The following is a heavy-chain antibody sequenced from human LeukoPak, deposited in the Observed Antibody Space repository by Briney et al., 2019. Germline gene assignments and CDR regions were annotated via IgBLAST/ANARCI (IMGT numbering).Heavy chain of an antibody. D-gene: IGHD2-21*02. CDR2: ISWDGGST. CDR1: GFTFDDYA. V-gene: IGHV3-43D*03. J-gene: IGHJ1*01. CDR3: ARERGDGSFQH. Sequence: GGSLRLSCAASGFTFDDYAMHWVRQAPGKGLEWVSLISWDGGSTYYADSVKGRFTISRDNTKNSLHLQMNSLRAEDTALFYCARERGDGSFQHWGQGTLVTVSS.